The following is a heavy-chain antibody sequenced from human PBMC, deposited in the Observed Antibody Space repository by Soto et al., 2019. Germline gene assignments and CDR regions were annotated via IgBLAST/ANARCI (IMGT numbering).Heavy chain of an antibody. CDR1: GGSISSYY. Sequence: QVQLQESGPGLVKPSETLSLTCTVSGGSISSYYWSWIRQPPGKGLEWIGYIYYSGSTNYNPSLKSRVPISVDTSKNQSSLKLSSVTAADTAVYYCASTGFFPHDAFDIWGQGTMVTVSS. CDR3: ASTGFFPHDAFDI. CDR2: IYYSGST. V-gene: IGHV4-59*08. D-gene: IGHD7-27*01. J-gene: IGHJ3*02.